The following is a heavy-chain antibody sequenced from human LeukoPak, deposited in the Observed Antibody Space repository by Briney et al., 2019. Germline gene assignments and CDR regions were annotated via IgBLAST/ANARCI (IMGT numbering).Heavy chain of an antibody. CDR1: GFTFSNYA. CDR3: AKGKDTYNYDSSGFYFGEY. D-gene: IGHD3-22*01. Sequence: GGSLRLSCAASGFTFSNYAMSWVRQAPGKGLEWVSAMSGSGASTFYADSVKGRFTISRDNSKNTLYLQMNSLRAEDTALYYCAKGKDTYNYDSSGFYFGEYWGQGTLVTVST. J-gene: IGHJ4*02. V-gene: IGHV3-23*01. CDR2: MSGSGAST.